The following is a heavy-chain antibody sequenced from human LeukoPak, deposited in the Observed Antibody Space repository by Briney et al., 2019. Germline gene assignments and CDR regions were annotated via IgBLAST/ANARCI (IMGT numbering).Heavy chain of an antibody. CDR3: ARGGL. D-gene: IGHD2-15*01. V-gene: IGHV3-7*01. CDR2: IKPDGGER. CDR1: GFTFSNFW. Sequence: GGSLRLSCAASGFTFSNFWMSWVRQAPGKGPECVANIKPDGGERYYVDSLKGRFTISRDNAKNSLYLQMDSLTAEDTAVYYCARGGLWGQGTLVTVSS. J-gene: IGHJ4*02.